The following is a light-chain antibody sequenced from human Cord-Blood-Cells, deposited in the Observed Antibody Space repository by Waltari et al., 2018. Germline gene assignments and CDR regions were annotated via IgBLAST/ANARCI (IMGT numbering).Light chain of an antibody. Sequence: DIQMTQSPSSLSASVGDRVTITCRASQSISSYLNWYQQKPGKAPKLLIYAASSLQSGVPSRFSGSGSGTDFTLTISSLQPEDSAAYYCQQSYRTLLSSGTFGQGTKVEIK. V-gene: IGKV1-39*01. CDR1: QSISSY. J-gene: IGKJ1*01. CDR3: QQSYRTLLSSGT. CDR2: AAS.